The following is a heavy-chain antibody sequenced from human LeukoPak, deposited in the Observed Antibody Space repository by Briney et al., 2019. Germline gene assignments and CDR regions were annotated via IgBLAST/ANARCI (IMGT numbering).Heavy chain of an antibody. J-gene: IGHJ4*02. CDR3: ARDARYHGSGSYYNRLDY. CDR1: GGSISSYY. CDR2: IYASGSI. V-gene: IGHV4-4*07. Sequence: SETLSLTCNVSGGSISSYYWSWIRQPAGEGLEWIGRIYASGSINYNPSLKSRVTMSVDTSKNQFSLKLSSVTAADTAVYYCARDARYHGSGSYYNRLDYWGQGTLVTVSS. D-gene: IGHD3-10*01.